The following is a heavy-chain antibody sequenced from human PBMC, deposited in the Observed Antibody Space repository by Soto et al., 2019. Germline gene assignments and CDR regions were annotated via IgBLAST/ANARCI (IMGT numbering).Heavy chain of an antibody. J-gene: IGHJ5*02. CDR3: AKLYCTSSTCYFPGWFDP. V-gene: IGHV4-31*11. Sequence: TLSLSCAVSGDSISGGASFWSWIRQPPGKGLEWIANVYYSGISYYNPSLKSRLTISVDTTKNQFSLQLKSMTAADTAVYYCAKLYCTSSTCYFPGWFDPWGQGTLVTVSS. CDR2: VYYSGIS. CDR1: GDSISGGASF. D-gene: IGHD2-2*01.